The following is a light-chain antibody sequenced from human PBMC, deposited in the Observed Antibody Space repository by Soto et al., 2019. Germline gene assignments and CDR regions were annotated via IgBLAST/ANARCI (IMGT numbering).Light chain of an antibody. CDR1: QTVSSN. CDR2: DAS. V-gene: IGKV3-15*01. Sequence: EIVMTQSPDALSVSPGERATLSYKASQTVSSNLAWYQQKPGQAPRLLIYDASTRATGIPARFSGSGSGTDFTLTISSLQSEDFEFYFCQQYNNWPPWTFGQGTKVETK. CDR3: QQYNNWPPWT. J-gene: IGKJ1*01.